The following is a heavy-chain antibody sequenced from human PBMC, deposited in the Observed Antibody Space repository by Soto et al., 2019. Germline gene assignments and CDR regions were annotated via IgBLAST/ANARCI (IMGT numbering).Heavy chain of an antibody. CDR2: IDYNGVT. CDR3: GRVMFGTSRHTDSDY. Sequence: SETLSLTCSVSGASISSRGYYWGWIRQTPGKGLEWIGNIDYNGVTYYNPSLKSRVTVSKDTSKNQFSLKVASVTAADTAIYYCGRVMFGTSRHTDSDYWGQGTQVTVSS. CDR1: GASISSRGYY. D-gene: IGHD3-10*02. J-gene: IGHJ4*02. V-gene: IGHV4-39*01.